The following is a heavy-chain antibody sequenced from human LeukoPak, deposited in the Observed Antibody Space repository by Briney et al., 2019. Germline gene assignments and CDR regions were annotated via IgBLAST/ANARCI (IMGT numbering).Heavy chain of an antibody. CDR3: ARDPCSGGSCYYNWFDP. CDR1: GFTFSSYN. D-gene: IGHD2-15*01. V-gene: IGHV3-48*01. CDR2: ISDSSTTI. J-gene: IGHJ5*02. Sequence: GGSLRLSCAASGFTFSSYNMNWVRQAPGKGLEWVSYISDSSTTIYYADSVKGRFTISRDNAKNSLYLQMNSLRAEDTAVYYCARDPCSGGSCYYNWFDPWGQGTLVTVSS.